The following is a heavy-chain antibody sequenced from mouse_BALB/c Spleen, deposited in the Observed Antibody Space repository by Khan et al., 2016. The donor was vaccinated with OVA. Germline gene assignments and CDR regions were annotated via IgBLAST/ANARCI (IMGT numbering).Heavy chain of an antibody. V-gene: IGHV2-9*02. Sequence: QVQLKESGPGLVAPSQSLSITCTVSGFSLSNYGIHGVRQPPGKGLEWLGVIWTGGITNYNSALMSRLSISKDNSKSQVFLKMNRLQTDDTAIYYCARSYDYDVGGFAYWGQGTLVTVSA. CDR3: ARSYDYDVGGFAY. D-gene: IGHD2-4*01. CDR2: IWTGGIT. CDR1: GFSLSNYG. J-gene: IGHJ3*01.